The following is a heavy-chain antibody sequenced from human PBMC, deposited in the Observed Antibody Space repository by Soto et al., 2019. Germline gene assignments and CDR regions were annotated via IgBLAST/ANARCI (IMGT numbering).Heavy chain of an antibody. CDR3: ARQRRDFDY. V-gene: IGHV4-59*08. CDR1: GGSISSYY. Sequence: PSETLSLTCTVSGGSISSYYWSWIRQPPGKGLEWIGYIYYSGSTNYNPSLKSRVTISVDRSKNQFSLNLSSVTAADTAVYYCARQRRDFDYWGQGSLVTVSS. CDR2: IYYSGST. J-gene: IGHJ4*02.